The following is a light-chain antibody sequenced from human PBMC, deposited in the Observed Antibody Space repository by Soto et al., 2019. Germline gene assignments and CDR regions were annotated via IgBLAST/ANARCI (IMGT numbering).Light chain of an antibody. J-gene: IGKJ4*01. Sequence: EVVLTQSPGTLALSRGERATLSCRASQSVRNNYLAWYQQKPGQAPRLLIYDASSRATGIPDRFSGGGSGTDFTLTISRLEPEDFAVYYCQQVSSYPLTFGGGTKVDIK. CDR2: DAS. CDR3: QQVSSYPLT. CDR1: QSVRNNY. V-gene: IGKV3-20*01.